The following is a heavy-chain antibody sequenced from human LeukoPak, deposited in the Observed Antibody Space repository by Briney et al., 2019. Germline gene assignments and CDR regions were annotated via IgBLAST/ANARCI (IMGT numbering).Heavy chain of an antibody. CDR1: GGSFSGYY. Sequence: PSETLSLTCAVYGGSFSGYYWSWIRQPPGKGLEWIGEINHSGSTNYNPSLKSRVTISVDTSKNQFSLKLNSVTAADTAVYYCASYSYYYDSSGYFDYWGQGTLVTVSS. V-gene: IGHV4-34*01. J-gene: IGHJ4*02. CDR3: ASYSYYYDSSGYFDY. D-gene: IGHD3-22*01. CDR2: INHSGST.